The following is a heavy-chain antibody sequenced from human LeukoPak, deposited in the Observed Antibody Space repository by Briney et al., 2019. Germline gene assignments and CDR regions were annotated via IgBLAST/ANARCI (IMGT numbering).Heavy chain of an antibody. CDR1: GFTFSSYA. CDR2: ISGSGGST. CDR3: ASYPRNSYYDYVWG. D-gene: IGHD3-16*01. V-gene: IGHV3-23*01. Sequence: PGGSLRLSCAASGFTFSSYAMSWVRQAPGKGLEWVSAISGSGGSTYYADSVKGRFTISRDNAKNSLYLQMNSLRAEDTAVYYCASYPRNSYYDYVWGWGQGTLVTVSS. J-gene: IGHJ4*02.